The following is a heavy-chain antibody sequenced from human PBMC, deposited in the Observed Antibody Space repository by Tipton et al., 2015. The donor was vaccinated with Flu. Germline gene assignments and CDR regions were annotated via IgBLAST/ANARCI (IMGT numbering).Heavy chain of an antibody. CDR2: ISSSASTI. D-gene: IGHD3-10*01. V-gene: IGHV3-48*03. CDR1: GFTFSGYE. J-gene: IGHJ3*02. CDR3: AREYYFGSGSYFPNAFDI. Sequence: GSLRLSCAASGFTFSGYEMNWVRQAPGKGLEWLSYISSSASTISYANSVKGRFTISRNNAKNALYLQMSSLRAEDTAVYYCAREYYFGSGSYFPNAFDIWGQGTMVTVSS.